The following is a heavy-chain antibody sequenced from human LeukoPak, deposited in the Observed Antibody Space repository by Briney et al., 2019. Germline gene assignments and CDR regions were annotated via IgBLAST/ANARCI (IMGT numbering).Heavy chain of an antibody. V-gene: IGHV3-23*01. J-gene: IGHJ4*02. CDR3: AKDRWEETYYGSGSYWDY. CDR2: ISGSGGST. CDR1: GVTFSSYA. Sequence: GGSLRLSCAASGVTFSSYAMSWVRQAPGKGLEWVSAISGSGGSTYYADSVKARFTISRDKSKNTLDLQMDSLRAEDTAVYYCAKDRWEETYYGSGSYWDYWGQGTLVTVSS. D-gene: IGHD3-10*01.